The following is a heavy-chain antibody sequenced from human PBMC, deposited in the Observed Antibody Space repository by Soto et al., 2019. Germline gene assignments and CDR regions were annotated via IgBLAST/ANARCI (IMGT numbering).Heavy chain of an antibody. J-gene: IGHJ4*02. CDR3: ASGPDRWLDEIFDY. V-gene: IGHV1-69*13. CDR1: GGTFSSYA. D-gene: IGHD6-19*01. CDR2: IIPIFGTA. Sequence: ASVKVSCKASGGTFSSYAISWVRQAPGQGLEWMGGIIPIFGTANYAQKFQGRVTITADESTSTAYMELSSLRSEDTAVYYCASGPDRWLDEIFDYWGQGTLLPL.